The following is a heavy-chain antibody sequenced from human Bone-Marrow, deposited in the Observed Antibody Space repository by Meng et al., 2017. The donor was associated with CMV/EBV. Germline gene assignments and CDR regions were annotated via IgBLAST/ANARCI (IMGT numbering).Heavy chain of an antibody. CDR3: ARWGGAAFDI. Sequence: SEILSPTCTVSGGSISSYYWSWIRHPPGKGLEWIGYIYYSGSTNYNPSLKSRVTISVDTSKNQFSLKLRSVTAADTAVYYCARWGGAAFDIWGQGTMVTVSS. CDR1: GGSISSYY. J-gene: IGHJ3*02. V-gene: IGHV4-59*01. CDR2: IYYSGST. D-gene: IGHD1-26*01.